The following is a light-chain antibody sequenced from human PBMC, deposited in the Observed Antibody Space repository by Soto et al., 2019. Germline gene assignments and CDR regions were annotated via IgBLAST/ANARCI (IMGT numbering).Light chain of an antibody. J-gene: IGKJ1*01. CDR3: LQDYNYPPWT. CDR1: QSVSSSF. CDR2: GAS. Sequence: EIVLTQSPGTVSLSPGESATLSCRASQSVSSSFLAWYQQKAGQAPRLLIYGASRRATGIPDRFSGSGAGTDFTLTISSLQPEDFATYYCLQDYNYPPWTFGQGTKVDIK. V-gene: IGKV3-20*01.